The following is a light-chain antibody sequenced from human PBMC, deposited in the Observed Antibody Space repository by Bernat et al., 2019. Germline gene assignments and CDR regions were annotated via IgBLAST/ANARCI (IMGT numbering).Light chain of an antibody. CDR1: SGDVGSYNY. CDR3: CSYAGDCGWV. Sequence: QSALTQPRSVSGSPGQSVTISCTGTSGDVGSYNYVSWYQQHPGKAPKFMMYDVNKRPSGVPDRFSGSKSGTTASLTISGLQADDEAHYYCCSYAGDCGWVFGGGTKVTVL. J-gene: IGLJ3*02. V-gene: IGLV2-11*01. CDR2: DVN.